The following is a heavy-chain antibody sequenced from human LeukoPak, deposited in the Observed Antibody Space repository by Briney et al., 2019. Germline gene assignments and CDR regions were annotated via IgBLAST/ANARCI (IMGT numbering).Heavy chain of an antibody. V-gene: IGHV3-48*02. J-gene: IGHJ4*02. CDR1: GSTFSSYS. CDR2: ISSDSTTI. CDR3: GRGRAY. Sequence: GGSLRLSCAASGSTFSSYSMNWVRQAPGKGLGWVSYISSDSTTIYYADSVKGRFTISRDNAKNSLYLQMNSLRDEDTAVYYCGRGRAYWGQGTLVSVSS.